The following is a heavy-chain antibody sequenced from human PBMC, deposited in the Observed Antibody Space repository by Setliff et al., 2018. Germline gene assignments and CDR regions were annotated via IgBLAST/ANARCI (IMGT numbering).Heavy chain of an antibody. CDR2: IIPIFGTA. D-gene: IGHD3-9*01. CDR1: GGTFSTYA. Sequence: GASVKVSCKASGGTFSTYAISWVRQAPGQGLEWMGGIIPIFGTANHAQKFQGRVTITTDESTSTAYMELSSLRSEDTAVYYCASGLLGGYYDILTGYPPEDYYYYYMDVWGKGTTVTVSS. CDR3: ASGLLGGYYDILTGYPPEDYYYYYMDV. V-gene: IGHV1-69*05. J-gene: IGHJ6*03.